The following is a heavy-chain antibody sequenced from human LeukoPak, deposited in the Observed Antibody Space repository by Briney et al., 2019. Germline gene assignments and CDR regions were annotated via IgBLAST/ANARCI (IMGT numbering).Heavy chain of an antibody. CDR1: GFTFSTYA. CDR3: ANREGGYTYDPFDY. V-gene: IGHV3-23*01. D-gene: IGHD5-18*01. Sequence: GGSLRLSCAASGFTFSTYAMSWVRQAPGRGLEWVSAISGGSDTTYYADSVKGRFTISRDNSKNTLYLQMNSLRAEDTAVYYCANREGGYTYDPFDYWGQGTLVTVPS. CDR2: ISGGSDTT. J-gene: IGHJ4*02.